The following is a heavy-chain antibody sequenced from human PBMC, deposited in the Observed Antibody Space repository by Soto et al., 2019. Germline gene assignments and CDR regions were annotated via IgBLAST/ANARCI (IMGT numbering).Heavy chain of an antibody. CDR3: AREGVYSSSWYSEY. J-gene: IGHJ4*02. CDR1: GHTFTSYA. D-gene: IGHD6-13*01. V-gene: IGHV1-3*01. CDR2: INAGNGNT. Sequence: GASVKVSCKASGHTFTSYAMHWVRQAPGQRLEWMGWINAGNGNTKYSQKFQGRVTITRDTSASTAYMELSSLRSEDTAVYYCAREGVYSSSWYSEYWGQGTLVTVSS.